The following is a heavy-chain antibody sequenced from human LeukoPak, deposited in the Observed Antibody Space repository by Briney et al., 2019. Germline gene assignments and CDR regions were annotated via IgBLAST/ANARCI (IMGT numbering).Heavy chain of an antibody. CDR3: AKVNRWRSTYYFDY. CDR1: GFTFSSYG. CDR2: ISGSGGST. J-gene: IGHJ4*02. D-gene: IGHD1/OR15-1a*01. Sequence: GGTLRLSCAASGFTFSSYGMSWVRQPPRKGLEWVSAISGSGGSTYYADSVKVRFTISRVNSKNTLYLQMNRLRAEDTAVYYCAKVNRWRSTYYFDYWGQETLVTVSS. V-gene: IGHV3-23*01.